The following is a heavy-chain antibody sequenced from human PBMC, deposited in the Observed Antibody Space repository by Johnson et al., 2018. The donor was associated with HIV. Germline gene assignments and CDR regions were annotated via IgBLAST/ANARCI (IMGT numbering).Heavy chain of an antibody. CDR1: GFTVSSNY. J-gene: IGHJ3*02. CDR3: ARDHLRCAFDI. D-gene: IGHD4-17*01. Sequence: VQLVESGGGLVQPGGSLRLSCAASGFTVSSNYMSWVRQAPGKGLEYVSAISSNGGSTYYANSVKGRFTISRDNSKNTLYLQMGSLRAEETAVYYCARDHLRCAFDIWGQGTLVTVSS. CDR2: ISSNGGST. V-gene: IGHV3-64*01.